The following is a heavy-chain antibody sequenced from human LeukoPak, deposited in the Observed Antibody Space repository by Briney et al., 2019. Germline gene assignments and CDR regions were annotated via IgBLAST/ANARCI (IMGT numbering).Heavy chain of an antibody. J-gene: IGHJ4*02. Sequence: ASVKVSCKASGYTFTGYYLHWVRQAPGQGLEWMGCINPNSGGTKYAQKFQGRVTMTTDTSTSTAYMELRSLRFDDTAVYYCARDRPDYYDTTAYSRGLCSAFTYWGQGTLVTVSS. V-gene: IGHV1-2*02. CDR1: GYTFTGYY. D-gene: IGHD3-22*01. CDR2: INPNSGGT. CDR3: ARDRPDYYDTTAYSRGLCSAFTY.